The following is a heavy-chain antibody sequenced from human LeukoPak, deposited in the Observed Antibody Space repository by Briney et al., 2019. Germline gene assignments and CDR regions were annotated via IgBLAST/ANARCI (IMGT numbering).Heavy chain of an antibody. CDR3: AKDAQRGFDYSNSLEY. Sequence: PGGSLRLSCAASGFTYSHYGMHWVRQAPGKGLEWVAAIWSDATEKYYGDAVKGRFTISRDNSRNTLYLQMNSLRAEDTAVYYCAKDAQRGFDYSNSLEYWGQGTLVTVSS. J-gene: IGHJ4*02. V-gene: IGHV3-33*06. CDR1: GFTYSHYG. CDR2: IWSDATEK. D-gene: IGHD4-11*01.